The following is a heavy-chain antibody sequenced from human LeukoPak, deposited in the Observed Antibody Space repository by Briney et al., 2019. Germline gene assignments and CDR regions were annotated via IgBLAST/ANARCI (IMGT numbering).Heavy chain of an antibody. CDR3: AGYRQPDDAFDI. J-gene: IGHJ3*02. CDR2: ISWNSGSI. Sequence: PGGSLRLSCAASGFTFDDYAMHWVRQAPGKGLEWVSGISWNSGSIGYADSVKGRFTISRDNAKNSLYLQKNSLRAEDTALYYCAGYRQPDDAFDIWGQGTMVTVSS. D-gene: IGHD5-18*01. V-gene: IGHV3-9*01. CDR1: GFTFDDYA.